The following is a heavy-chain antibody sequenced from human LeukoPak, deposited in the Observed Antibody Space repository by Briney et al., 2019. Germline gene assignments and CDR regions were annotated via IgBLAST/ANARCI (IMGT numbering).Heavy chain of an antibody. D-gene: IGHD3-22*01. J-gene: IGHJ3*01. V-gene: IGHV6-1*01. CDR1: GDSVSSNSAA. Sequence: SQTLSLTCVISGDSVSSNSAAWNWIRQSPSRGLKWLGRIYYRSKWYYDYGVSVKSRTTINPDTSKNQFSLQLNSVTPEDTAAYYCARAPPLYGTSGSYYEGAFDVWGQGTMVTVSS. CDR2: IYYRSKWYY. CDR3: ARAPPLYGTSGSYYEGAFDV.